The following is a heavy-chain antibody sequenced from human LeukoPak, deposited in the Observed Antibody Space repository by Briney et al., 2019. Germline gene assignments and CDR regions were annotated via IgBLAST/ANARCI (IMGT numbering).Heavy chain of an antibody. J-gene: IGHJ5*02. Sequence: SETLSLTCTVSGVSIRSYYWSWIRQPAGKGLEWIGRFHTSGSTNYSPSLKSRVTMSVDTSKNQFSLKLSSVTAADTAVYSCAREAWGALERRVTFDPWGQGTLVTVSS. CDR3: AREAWGALERRVTFDP. D-gene: IGHD1-1*01. CDR2: FHTSGST. CDR1: GVSIRSYY. V-gene: IGHV4-4*07.